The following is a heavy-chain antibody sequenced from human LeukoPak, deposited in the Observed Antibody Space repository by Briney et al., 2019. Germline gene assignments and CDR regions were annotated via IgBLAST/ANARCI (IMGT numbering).Heavy chain of an antibody. CDR1: GFTFSSYW. Sequence: GGSLRLSCVASGFTFSSYWMTWVRQAPGKGLEWVSSISSSSSYIYYADSVKGRFTISRDNAKNSLYLQMNSLRTEDTAVYYCARHSAEKYTGAYGWAPPDDYWGQGTLVTVSS. J-gene: IGHJ4*02. V-gene: IGHV3-21*01. CDR3: ARHSAEKYTGAYGWAPPDDY. CDR2: ISSSSSYI. D-gene: IGHD7-27*01.